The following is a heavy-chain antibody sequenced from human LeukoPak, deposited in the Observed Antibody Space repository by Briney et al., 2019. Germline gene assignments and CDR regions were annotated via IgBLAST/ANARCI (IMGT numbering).Heavy chain of an antibody. CDR3: ASGTVGNYALDY. CDR1: GLTFSRYN. V-gene: IGHV3-21*01. J-gene: IGHJ4*02. D-gene: IGHD1-7*01. CDR2: IGTSSNNI. Sequence: GGSLRLSCAASGLTFSRYNMNWVRQAPGKGLEWVSSIGTSSNNIYYTDSVKGRFTISRDNAKNSLYLQVDSLRVEDTAVYFCASGTVGNYALDYWAREPWSPSPQ.